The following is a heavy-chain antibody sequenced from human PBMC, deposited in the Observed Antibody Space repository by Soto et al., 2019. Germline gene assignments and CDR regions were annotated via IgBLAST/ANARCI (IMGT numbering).Heavy chain of an antibody. J-gene: IGHJ3*02. D-gene: IGHD1-1*01. CDR1: VYTFTSYA. Sequence: ASVTVSCTASVYTFTSYAIHWVRQAPGQRLEWMGWINAGNGNTKYSQKFQGRVTITRDTSASTAYMELSSLRSEDTAVYYCARKNWLHDAFDIWGQGTMVTVSS. CDR2: INAGNGNT. CDR3: ARKNWLHDAFDI. V-gene: IGHV1-3*01.